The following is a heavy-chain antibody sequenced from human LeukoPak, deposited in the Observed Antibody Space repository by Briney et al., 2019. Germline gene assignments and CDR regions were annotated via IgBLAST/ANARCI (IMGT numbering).Heavy chain of an antibody. D-gene: IGHD2-2*01. CDR3: ARQGTRSYYYYMDV. J-gene: IGHJ6*03. Sequence: GGSLRLSCAASGFTFSSYLMSWVRQAPGKGLEWVANIKQDGSEKYYVDSVKGRFTISRDNAKNSLYLQMNSLRAEDTAVYYCARQGTRSYYYYMDVWGKGTTVTVSS. CDR1: GFTFSSYL. V-gene: IGHV3-7*01. CDR2: IKQDGSEK.